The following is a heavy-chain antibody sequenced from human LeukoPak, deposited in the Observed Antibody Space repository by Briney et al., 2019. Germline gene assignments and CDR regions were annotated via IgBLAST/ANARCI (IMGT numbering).Heavy chain of an antibody. Sequence: GASVKVSCKASGYTFTNYAMNWVRQAPGQGLEWMGGIIPIFGTANYAQKFQGRVTITADESTSTAYMELSSLRSEDTAVYYCARGSLDYYDSSGYYGQLDYWGQGTLVTVSS. V-gene: IGHV1-69*13. CDR3: ARGSLDYYDSSGYYGQLDY. CDR1: GYTFTNYA. CDR2: IIPIFGTA. D-gene: IGHD3-22*01. J-gene: IGHJ4*02.